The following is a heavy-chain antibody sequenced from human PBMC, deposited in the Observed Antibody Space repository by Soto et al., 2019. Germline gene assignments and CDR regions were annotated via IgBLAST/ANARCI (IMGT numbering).Heavy chain of an antibody. J-gene: IGHJ6*02. D-gene: IGHD3-3*01. CDR3: ARRGYDFWSGYCPACMDV. CDR2: IYYSGST. Sequence: PSETLSLTCSVSGGSIISSSYYWVWIRQPPGKGLEWIGSIYYSGSTYYNPSLKSRVTISVDTSKNQFSLKLSSVTAADTAVYYCARRGYDFWSGYCPACMDVWGQGTTVTVSS. V-gene: IGHV4-39*01. CDR1: GGSIISSSYY.